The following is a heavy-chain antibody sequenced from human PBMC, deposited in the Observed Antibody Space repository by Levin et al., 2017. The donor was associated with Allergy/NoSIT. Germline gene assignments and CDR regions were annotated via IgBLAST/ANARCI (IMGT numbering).Heavy chain of an antibody. CDR3: ARDGHWTYYDFWSGQNWGGYYYYGMDV. CDR1: GYTFTSYG. V-gene: IGHV1-18*01. Sequence: GESLKISCQASGYTFTSYGISWVRQAPGQGLEWMGWISAYNGNTNYAQKLQGRVTMTTDTSTSTAYMELRSLRSDDTAVYYCARDGHWTYYDFWSGQNWGGYYYYGMDVWGQGTTVTVSS. J-gene: IGHJ6*02. CDR2: ISAYNGNT. D-gene: IGHD3-3*01.